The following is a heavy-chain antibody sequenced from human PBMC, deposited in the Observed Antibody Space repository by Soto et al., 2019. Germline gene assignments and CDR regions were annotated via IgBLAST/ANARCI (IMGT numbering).Heavy chain of an antibody. V-gene: IGHV4-39*01. CDR3: GLVSRYYYYGMDV. D-gene: IGHD6-19*01. CDR1: GGSISSSSYY. Sequence: PSETLSLTCTVSGGSISSSSYYWGWIRQPPGKGLEWIGSIYYSGSTYYNPSLKSRVTISVDTSKNQFSLKLSSVTAADTAVYYCGLVSRYYYYGMDVWGQGTTVTVSS. J-gene: IGHJ6*02. CDR2: IYYSGST.